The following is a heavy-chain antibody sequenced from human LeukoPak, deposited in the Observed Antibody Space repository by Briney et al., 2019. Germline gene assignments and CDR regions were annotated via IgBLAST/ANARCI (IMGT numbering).Heavy chain of an antibody. D-gene: IGHD1-26*01. Sequence: ASVKVSCKVSGYTLTELSMHWVRQAPGKGLEWMGGFDPEDGETIYAQKFQCRVSMTEDTSTDTAYMELSSLRSEDTAVYYCATGRLSGSYAIDAFDIWGQGTMVTVSS. CDR1: GYTLTELS. J-gene: IGHJ3*02. CDR3: ATGRLSGSYAIDAFDI. CDR2: FDPEDGET. V-gene: IGHV1-24*01.